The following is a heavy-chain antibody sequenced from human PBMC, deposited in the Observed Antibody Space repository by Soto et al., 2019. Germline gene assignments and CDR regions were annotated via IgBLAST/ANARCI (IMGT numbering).Heavy chain of an antibody. Sequence: EVQLLESGGGLVQPGGSLRLSCAASGFTFSNYAMSWVLQTPGKGLEWVSGISGGGGSSYYADSVKGPFTISRDNSKNTLYLQMNSLRAEDTAVYYCAHNCCGVCHSVFFYWGQGTLVIVSS. CDR1: GFTFSNYA. CDR2: ISGGGGSS. V-gene: IGHV3-23*01. D-gene: IGHD2-2*01. J-gene: IGHJ4*02. CDR3: AHNCCGVCHSVFFY.